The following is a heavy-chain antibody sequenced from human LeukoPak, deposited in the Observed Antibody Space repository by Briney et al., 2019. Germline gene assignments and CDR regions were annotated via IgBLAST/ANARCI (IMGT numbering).Heavy chain of an antibody. V-gene: IGHV1-2*02. Sequence: GASVKVSCKASGYTFTGYYMHWVRQAPGQGLEWMGWINPNSGGTNYAQKFQGRVTMTRDTSISTAYMELSRLRSDDTAVYYCARDLLEWELLLWGYYYMDVWGKGTTVTVSS. CDR2: INPNSGGT. CDR3: ARDLLEWELLLWGYYYMDV. J-gene: IGHJ6*03. CDR1: GYTFTGYY. D-gene: IGHD1-26*01.